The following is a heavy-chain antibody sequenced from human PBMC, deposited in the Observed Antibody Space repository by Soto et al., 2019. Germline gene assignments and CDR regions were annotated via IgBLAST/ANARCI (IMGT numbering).Heavy chain of an antibody. D-gene: IGHD2-15*01. Sequence: EVHLVESGGGLVQPGGSLRLSCAASGFTVSSEYMSWVRQAPGKGLEWVSVIQSGGPTYYADSVKGRFTISRDTSENTLHLQMDSLRAEVTAVYYCARDDVLCDGGRCYGVLLDVWGKGTTVTVSS. CDR3: ARDDVLCDGGRCYGVLLDV. J-gene: IGHJ6*04. CDR1: GFTVSSEY. V-gene: IGHV3-66*01. CDR2: IQSGGPT.